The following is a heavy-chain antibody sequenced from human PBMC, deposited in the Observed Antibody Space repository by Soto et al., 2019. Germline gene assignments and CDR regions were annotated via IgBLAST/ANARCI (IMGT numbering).Heavy chain of an antibody. CDR3: ARDLFSIAAAGTDYYYYGMDV. Sequence: GASVKVSCKASGYTFTSYAMHWVRQAPGQRLEWMGWINAGNGNTKYSQKFQARVTITRDTSASTAYMELSSLRSEDTAVYYCARDLFSIAAAGTDYYYYGMDVWGQGTTVTVSS. CDR1: GYTFTSYA. V-gene: IGHV1-3*01. D-gene: IGHD6-13*01. J-gene: IGHJ6*02. CDR2: INAGNGNT.